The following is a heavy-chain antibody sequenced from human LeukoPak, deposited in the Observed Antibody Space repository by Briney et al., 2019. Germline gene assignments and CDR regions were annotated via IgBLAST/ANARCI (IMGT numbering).Heavy chain of an antibody. V-gene: IGHV4-59*01. J-gene: IGHJ4*02. D-gene: IGHD2-2*01. CDR3: ARGLTDEYCSSTSCVPFDY. CDR2: IYYSGST. Sequence: SETLSLTCTVSGGSISSYYWSWIRQPPGKGLEWIGYIYYSGSTNYNPSLKSRVTISVDTSKNQFSLKLGSVTAADTAVYYCARGLTDEYCSSTSCVPFDYWGQGTLVTVSS. CDR1: GGSISSYY.